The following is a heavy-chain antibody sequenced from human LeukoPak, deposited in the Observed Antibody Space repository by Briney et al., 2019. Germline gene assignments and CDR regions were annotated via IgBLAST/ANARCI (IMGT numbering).Heavy chain of an antibody. CDR3: ARRRASYCSSTSCYGSVNWFDP. V-gene: IGHV1-8*01. J-gene: IGHJ5*02. D-gene: IGHD2-2*01. CDR1: GYTFTSYE. Sequence: ASVKVSCKASGYTFTSYEINWVRQATGQGLEWMGWMNPNSGKTGYAQKFQGRVTMTRNTSISTAYMELSSLRSEDTAVYYCARRRASYCSSTSCYGSVNWFDPWGQGTLVTVSS. CDR2: MNPNSGKT.